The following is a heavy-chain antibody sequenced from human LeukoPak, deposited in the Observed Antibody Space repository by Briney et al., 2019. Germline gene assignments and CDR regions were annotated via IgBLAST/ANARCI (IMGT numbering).Heavy chain of an antibody. CDR1: GFTFSSYA. CDR3: ARVGMVYAMFDYYYMDV. CDR2: ISSNGGST. Sequence: GGSLRLSCAASGFTFSSYAMHWVRQAPGKGLEYVSAISSNGGSTYYANSAKGRFTISRDNAKNAVYLQMNSLRAEDTAVYYCARVGMVYAMFDYYYMDVWGKGTTVTVSS. V-gene: IGHV3-64*01. J-gene: IGHJ6*03. D-gene: IGHD2-8*01.